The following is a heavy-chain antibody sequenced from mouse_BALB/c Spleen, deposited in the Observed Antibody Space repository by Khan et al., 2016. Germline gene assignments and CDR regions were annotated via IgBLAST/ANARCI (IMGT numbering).Heavy chain of an antibody. Sequence: QIQLVQSGPELKKPGETVKISCKASGYTFTNYGMNWVRQAPGKGLQWMGWMNPYTGEPTYTDDFKGRFAFSLETSASTAYLQNNNLRNEDTATYFCARSTYYCYYYAMDYGGQGTSVTVSS. D-gene: IGHD1-2*01. CDR1: GYTFTNYG. CDR3: ARSTYYCYYYAMDY. J-gene: IGHJ4*01. CDR2: MNPYTGEP. V-gene: IGHV9-3-1*01.